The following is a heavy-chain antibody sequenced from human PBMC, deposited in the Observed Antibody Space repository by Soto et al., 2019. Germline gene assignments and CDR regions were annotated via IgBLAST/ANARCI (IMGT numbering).Heavy chain of an antibody. J-gene: IGHJ4*02. CDR1: GFPFTTYG. Sequence: QVQLVESGGGVVQPGRSLRLSCAASGFPFTTYGMHWVREGPGKGLEWVAVISYDGSNKYYADSVKGRFTISRDNSKHTLYLQMNSLRPEDTALYYCVGGQYYFDYRGQGTLVTVSS. CDR3: VGGQYYFDY. V-gene: IGHV3-30*03. CDR2: ISYDGSNK. D-gene: IGHD3-10*01.